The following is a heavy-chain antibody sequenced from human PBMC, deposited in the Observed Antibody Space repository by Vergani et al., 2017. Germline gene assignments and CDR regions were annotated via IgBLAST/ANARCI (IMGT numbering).Heavy chain of an antibody. CDR1: GYSFTSYW. D-gene: IGHD2-21*02. V-gene: IGHV5-51*01. CDR2: IYPGDSDT. Sequence: EVQLVQSGAEVKKPGESLKISCKGSGYSFTSYWIGWVRQMPGKGRGWMGIIYPGDSDTRYSPSFQGQVTISADKSSSTAYLQWSSLKASDTAMYYCARHEGAEYCGGDCYPDYWGQGTLVTVSS. CDR3: ARHEGAEYCGGDCYPDY. J-gene: IGHJ4*02.